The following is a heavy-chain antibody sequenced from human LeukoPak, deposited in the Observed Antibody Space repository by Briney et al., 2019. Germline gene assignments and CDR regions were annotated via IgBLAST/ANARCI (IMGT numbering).Heavy chain of an antibody. D-gene: IGHD2-2*01. J-gene: IGHJ4*02. CDR3: ARDCSSTSCYGG. Sequence: GASVKVSCKASGYTFTSYDNNWVRQAPGHALEWMGWMNPNSCNTGYAQKFQGRVTMTRNTSTSTAYMELCSLRSEDTAVYYCARDCSSTSCYGGWGQGTLVTVSS. CDR1: GYTFTSYD. V-gene: IGHV1-8*01. CDR2: MNPNSCNT.